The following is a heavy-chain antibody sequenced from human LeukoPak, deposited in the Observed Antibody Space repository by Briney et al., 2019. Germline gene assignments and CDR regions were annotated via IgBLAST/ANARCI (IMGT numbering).Heavy chain of an antibody. D-gene: IGHD3-22*01. CDR2: IYYSGST. J-gene: IGHJ3*01. V-gene: IGHV4-61*01. Sequence: SETLSLTCTVSGGSVSSGSYYWSWIRQPPGKGLEWIGYIYYSGSTNYNPSLKSRATISVDTSKNQFSLKLSSVTAADTAVYFCVREASTSYYDSSGYYRQTETFDVWGQGTMVVVSS. CDR1: GGSVSSGSYY. CDR3: VREASTSYYDSSGYYRQTETFDV.